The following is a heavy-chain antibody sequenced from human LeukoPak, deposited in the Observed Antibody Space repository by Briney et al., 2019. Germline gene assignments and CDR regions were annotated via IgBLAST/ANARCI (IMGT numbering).Heavy chain of an antibody. Sequence: MAGGSLRLSCAGSGFTFSSYGMNWVRQAPGKGLEWVSSISTSGIYIYYADSLKGRFTISRDNAKNSLYLQMNSLRAEDTAVYYCARTALFGGRLTTPGLDYWGQGALVTVSS. CDR2: ISTSGIYI. J-gene: IGHJ4*02. CDR3: ARTALFGGRLTTPGLDY. CDR1: GFTFSSYG. V-gene: IGHV3-21*01. D-gene: IGHD3-16*01.